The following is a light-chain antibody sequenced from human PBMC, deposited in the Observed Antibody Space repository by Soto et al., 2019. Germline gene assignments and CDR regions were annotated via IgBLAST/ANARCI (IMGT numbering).Light chain of an antibody. Sequence: QSVLTQPPSVSAAPGQKVTISCSGSSSNIGGNSVSWYQQLPGAAPKLLIYDDNKRPSGIPDRFSGSKSGTSATLGITGFQTGDEADYYCGSWDSSLSAYVFGTGTKAPS. J-gene: IGLJ1*01. CDR1: SSNIGGNS. CDR2: DDN. V-gene: IGLV1-51*01. CDR3: GSWDSSLSAYV.